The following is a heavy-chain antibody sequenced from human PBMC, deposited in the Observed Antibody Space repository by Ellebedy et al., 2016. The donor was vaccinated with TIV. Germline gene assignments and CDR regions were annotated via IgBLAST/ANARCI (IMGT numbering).Heavy chain of an antibody. V-gene: IGHV4-34*01. CDR1: GGSFSGHY. Sequence: SETLSLTXAVYGGSFSGHYWSWIRQPPGKGLEWIGEINHDGNTNYSPSLKSRITVSLDTSTNQFSLKLSSVTAADTAVYYCARGSPGHYYYYYMDVWGKGTTVTVSS. J-gene: IGHJ6*03. CDR3: ARGSPGHYYYYYMDV. CDR2: INHDGNT.